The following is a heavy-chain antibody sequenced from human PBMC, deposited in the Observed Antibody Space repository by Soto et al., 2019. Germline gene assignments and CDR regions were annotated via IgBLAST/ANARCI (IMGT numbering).Heavy chain of an antibody. CDR1: GGTFSRHA. Sequence: QVQLVQSGAEVRKPGSSVTVSCKASGGTFSRHAISWVRQAPGQGLEWMGGLIPIFGTANHAQKFQGRVTIIADESTSTVYMELSSLRSEDTAMYYCARGWGYDSNDYYYAYWGQGTLVIVSS. V-gene: IGHV1-69*01. CDR2: LIPIFGTA. D-gene: IGHD3-22*01. J-gene: IGHJ4*02. CDR3: ARGWGYDSNDYYYAY.